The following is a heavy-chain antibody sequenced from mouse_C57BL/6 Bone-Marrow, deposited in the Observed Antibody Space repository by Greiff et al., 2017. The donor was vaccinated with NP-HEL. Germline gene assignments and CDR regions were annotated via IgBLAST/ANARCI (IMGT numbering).Heavy chain of an antibody. CDR1: GYTFTSYT. CDR2: INPSSGYT. Sequence: VQLQESGAELARPGASVKMSCKASGYTFTSYTMHWVKQRPGQGLEWIGYINPSSGYTKYNQKFKDKATLTADKSSSTAYMQLSSLTSEDSAVYYCARGVVATYWYFDVWGTGTTVTVSS. J-gene: IGHJ1*03. D-gene: IGHD1-1*01. CDR3: ARGVVATYWYFDV. V-gene: IGHV1-4*01.